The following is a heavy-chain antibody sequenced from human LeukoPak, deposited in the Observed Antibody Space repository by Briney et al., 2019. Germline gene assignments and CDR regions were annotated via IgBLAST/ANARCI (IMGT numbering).Heavy chain of an antibody. CDR1: GYTFTSYG. V-gene: IGHV1-18*01. D-gene: IGHD3-3*01. J-gene: IGHJ4*02. Sequence: ASVKVSCKASGYTFTSYGISWVRQAPGQGLKWMGWISAYNGNTNYAQKLQGRVTMTTDTSTSTAYMELRSLRSDDTAVYYCARGNHYDFWSGFSFDYWGQGTLVTVSS. CDR2: ISAYNGNT. CDR3: ARGNHYDFWSGFSFDY.